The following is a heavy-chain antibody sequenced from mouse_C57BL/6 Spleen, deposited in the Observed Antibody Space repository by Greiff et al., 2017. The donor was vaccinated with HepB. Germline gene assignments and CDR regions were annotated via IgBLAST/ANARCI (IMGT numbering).Heavy chain of an antibody. Sequence: VQRVESGAELVRPGTSVKVSCKASGYAFTNYLIEWVKQRPGQGLEWIGVINPGSGGTNYNEKFKGKATLTADKSSSTAYMQLSSLTSEDSAVYFCARGDSGPDGWFAYWGQGTLVTVSA. CDR2: INPGSGGT. D-gene: IGHD3-3*01. V-gene: IGHV1-54*01. J-gene: IGHJ3*01. CDR3: ARGDSGPDGWFAY. CDR1: GYAFTNYL.